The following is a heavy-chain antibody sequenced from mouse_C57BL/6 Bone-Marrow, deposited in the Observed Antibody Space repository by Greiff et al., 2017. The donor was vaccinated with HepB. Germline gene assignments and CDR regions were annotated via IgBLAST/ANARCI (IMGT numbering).Heavy chain of an antibody. CDR2: ISSGGDYI. V-gene: IGHV5-9-1*02. Sequence: DVQLVEPGEGLVKPGGSLKLSCAASGYTFSSYAMSWVRQTPEKRLEWVAYISSGGDYIYYADTVKGRVTISRDNARNTLYLQLSSLKSEDTAMYYCTRDLLRYFDVWGTGTTVTVSS. D-gene: IGHD6-2*01. J-gene: IGHJ1*03. CDR3: TRDLLRYFDV. CDR1: GYTFSSYA.